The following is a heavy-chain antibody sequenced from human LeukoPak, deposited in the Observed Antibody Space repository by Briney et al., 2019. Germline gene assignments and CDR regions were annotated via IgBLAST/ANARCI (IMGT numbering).Heavy chain of an antibody. CDR1: GFTFSDYY. CDR3: ARADSTAWFDY. Sequence: GGPLRLSCAASGFTFSDYYMIWIRQAPGEGLEWVSYISSSGGYTNHADSVKGRFTISRDDAKNSLYLQMNSLRAEDTAVYYCARADSTAWFDYWGQGIQVTVSS. CDR2: ISSSGGYT. D-gene: IGHD2-2*01. V-gene: IGHV3-11*05. J-gene: IGHJ4*02.